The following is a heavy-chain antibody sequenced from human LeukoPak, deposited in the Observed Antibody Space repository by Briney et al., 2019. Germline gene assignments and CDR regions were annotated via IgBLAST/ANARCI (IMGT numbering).Heavy chain of an antibody. CDR2: IWSDGTNQ. Sequence: GGSLRLSCAASGFTSSHYGMHWVRQAPGKGLEWVSVIWSDGTNQFYADSVKGRFTISRDDSQKTVFLQMSSLRGEDTAIYYCARDAQRGFDYWGQGTLVTVSS. CDR3: ARDAQRGFDY. V-gene: IGHV3-33*01. J-gene: IGHJ4*02. CDR1: GFTSSHYG.